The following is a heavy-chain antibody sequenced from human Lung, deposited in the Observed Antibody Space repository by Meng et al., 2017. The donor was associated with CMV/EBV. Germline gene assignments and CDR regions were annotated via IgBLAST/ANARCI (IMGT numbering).Heavy chain of an antibody. CDR1: GYTLTEVS. CDR3: ATGKYCGATSCEGSDIFEI. CDR2: FDVENDEI. J-gene: IGHJ3*02. Sequence: ASVXVSCKVSGYTLTEVSRHWVRQAPGKGLEWMGGFDVENDEIIYAQKFQGRVTMTEDTSRDTAYMELSSLRSEDTAVYYCATGKYCGATSCEGSDIFEIXGQGXMVTVSS. V-gene: IGHV1-24*01. D-gene: IGHD2-2*01.